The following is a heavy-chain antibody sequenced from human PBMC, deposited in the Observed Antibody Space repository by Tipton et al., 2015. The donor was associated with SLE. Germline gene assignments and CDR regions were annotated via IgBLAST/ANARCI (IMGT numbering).Heavy chain of an antibody. CDR3: ARENVAADGALDV. CDR1: GVSVSSGGYY. V-gene: IGHV4-31*03. J-gene: IGHJ3*01. Sequence: TLSLTCTVSGVSVSSGGYYWNWIRQHPGKGLEWIGCIHSRGSTYYTPSLKSRLTMSVDTSNNQFSLQLSSVTAADTAVYYCARENVAADGALDVWGQGTMVTVSS. D-gene: IGHD6-13*01. CDR2: IHSRGST.